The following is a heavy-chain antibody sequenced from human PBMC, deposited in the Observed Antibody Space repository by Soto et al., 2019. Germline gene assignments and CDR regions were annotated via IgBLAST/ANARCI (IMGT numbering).Heavy chain of an antibody. Sequence: HVQLQESGPGLVKPSETLSLTCIVSNGSINDYYWTWIRQPPAKGLEWIGYISYSGTTHYSPSLKSRGTISVDTSKNHFSLKLTSVTAADTAVYYCARGISEAAASRPFDVWGQGTMVTVSS. D-gene: IGHD6-13*01. CDR1: NGSINDYY. V-gene: IGHV4-59*01. CDR2: ISYSGTT. CDR3: ARGISEAAASRPFDV. J-gene: IGHJ3*01.